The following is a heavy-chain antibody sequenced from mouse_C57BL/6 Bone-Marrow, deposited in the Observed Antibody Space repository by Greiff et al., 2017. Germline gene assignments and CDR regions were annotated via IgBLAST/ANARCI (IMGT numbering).Heavy chain of an antibody. V-gene: IGHV1-61*01. D-gene: IGHD1-2*01. CDR1: GYTFTSYW. J-gene: IGHJ4*01. Sequence: QVQLQQSGAELVRPGSSVKLSCKASGYTFTSYWMDWVKQRPGQGLEWIGNIYPSDSETHYNQKFKDKATLTVDKSSSTAYMQLSSLTSEDSAVYYCARGGWSYAMDYWGQGTSVTVSS. CDR3: ARGGWSYAMDY. CDR2: IYPSDSET.